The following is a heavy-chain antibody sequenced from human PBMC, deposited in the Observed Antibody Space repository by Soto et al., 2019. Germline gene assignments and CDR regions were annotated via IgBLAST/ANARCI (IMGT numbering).Heavy chain of an antibody. V-gene: IGHV3-23*05. CDR2: IYGNGRST. Sequence: EVQLSESGGGLVQPGGSLRLSCATSGFIFSTYTINWFRQAPGRGLEWVSSIYGNGRSTFYSASVKGRFTITRDNSGNTVYLQMSSLRAEDTAIYYCAKDFTPDSRWDIDYWGRGSLVTVSS. CDR3: AKDFTPDSRWDIDY. J-gene: IGHJ4*02. D-gene: IGHD1-26*01. CDR1: GFIFSTYT.